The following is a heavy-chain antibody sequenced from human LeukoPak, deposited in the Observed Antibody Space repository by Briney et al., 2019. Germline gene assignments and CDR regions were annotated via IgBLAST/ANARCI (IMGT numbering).Heavy chain of an antibody. V-gene: IGHV3-20*04. J-gene: IGHJ4*02. CDR3: AREGIYCVNGVCYLDY. D-gene: IGHD2-8*01. CDR2: ISWNGGNT. Sequence: GGSLRLSCAASGFKFDDYGMSWVRHAPGKGLEWVSGISWNGGNTDYADSVNGRFTISRDNAKNSLFLQVNSLRADDTAFYYCAREGIYCVNGVCYLDYWGQGTLVTVSS. CDR1: GFKFDDYG.